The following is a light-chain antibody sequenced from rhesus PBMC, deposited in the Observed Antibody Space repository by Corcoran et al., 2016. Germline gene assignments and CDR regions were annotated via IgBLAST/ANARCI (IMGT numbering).Light chain of an antibody. V-gene: IGKV1-69*01. J-gene: IGKJ2*01. CDR3: RHHDNSPYS. CDR1: QGISNW. Sequence: DIQMTQSPSSLSASVGDRVTITCRASQGISNWLAWYQKKPGKTPKLLIYRASNLETGVPSRFSGSGSWTDFTLTISSLQPEDIATYYCRHHDNSPYSFGQGTKVEIK. CDR2: RAS.